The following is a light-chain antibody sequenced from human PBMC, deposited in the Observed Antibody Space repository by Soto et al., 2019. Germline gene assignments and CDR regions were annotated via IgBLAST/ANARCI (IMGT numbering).Light chain of an antibody. Sequence: EIVLTQSPGTLSLSPGERAILSCRASQSVSRNSLAWYQQQPGQAPRLLIYGASSRATDIPDRFSGSGSGTDFTLIVSRLEPEDFAVYFCQQYGTSPPTFGPGTKVDIK. CDR2: GAS. CDR3: QQYGTSPPT. V-gene: IGKV3-20*01. CDR1: QSVSRNS. J-gene: IGKJ3*01.